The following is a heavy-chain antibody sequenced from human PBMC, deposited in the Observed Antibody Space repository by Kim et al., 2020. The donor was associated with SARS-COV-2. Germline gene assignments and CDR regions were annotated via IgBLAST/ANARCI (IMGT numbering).Heavy chain of an antibody. J-gene: IGHJ4*02. V-gene: IGHV3-74*01. CDR1: GFTFSSHW. CDR2: INSEGSTI. Sequence: GGSLRLSCAASGFTFSSHWMHWVRQAPGKGLVWVSRINSEGSTISYADSVKGRFTISRDNAKNTLYLQMNSLRAEDTAVYYCARRQFTSGWYYFDYWGQGTLVTVSS. D-gene: IGHD6-19*01. CDR3: ARRQFTSGWYYFDY.